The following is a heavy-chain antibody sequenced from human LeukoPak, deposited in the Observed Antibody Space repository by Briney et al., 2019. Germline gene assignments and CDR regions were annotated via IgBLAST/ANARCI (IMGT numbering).Heavy chain of an antibody. CDR3: ARGIGIGVVLMVHGNMDV. J-gene: IGHJ6*03. Sequence: ASVKVSCKASGYTFTSYDIGWVRQAPGQGLEWMGWINTDTGKPTYAQGFTGRFVLSLDTSVTTAYLQISSLKAEDTAVYYCARGIGIGVVLMVHGNMDVWGKGTTVTVSS. D-gene: IGHD2-8*01. V-gene: IGHV7-4-1*02. CDR2: INTDTGKP. CDR1: GYTFTSYD.